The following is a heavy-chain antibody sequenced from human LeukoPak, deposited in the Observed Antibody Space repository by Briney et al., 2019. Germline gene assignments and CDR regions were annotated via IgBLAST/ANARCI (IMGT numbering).Heavy chain of an antibody. J-gene: IGHJ4*02. D-gene: IGHD2-2*02. CDR2: INPNSGGT. Sequence: ASVKVSCKASGYTFTGYYMHWVRQAPGQGLEWMGWINPNSGGTNYAQKFQGRVTMTRDTSISTAYMELSRLRPGDTAVYYCARGYCSSTSCYTVFDYWGQGTLVTVSS. V-gene: IGHV1-2*02. CDR1: GYTFTGYY. CDR3: ARGYCSSTSCYTVFDY.